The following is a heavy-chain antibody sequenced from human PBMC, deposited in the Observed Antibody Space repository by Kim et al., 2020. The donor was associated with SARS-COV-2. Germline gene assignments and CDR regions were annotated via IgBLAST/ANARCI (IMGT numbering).Heavy chain of an antibody. J-gene: IGHJ6*02. CDR2: INHSGST. CDR3: ARGSGSCYSCYYYYGMDV. V-gene: IGHV4-34*01. D-gene: IGHD2-15*01. Sequence: SETLSLTCAVYGGSFSGYYWSWIRQPPGKGLEWIGEINHSGSTNYNPSLKSRVTISVDTSKNQFSLKLSSVTAADTAVYYCARGSGSCYSCYYYYGMDVWGQGTTVTVSS. CDR1: GGSFSGYY.